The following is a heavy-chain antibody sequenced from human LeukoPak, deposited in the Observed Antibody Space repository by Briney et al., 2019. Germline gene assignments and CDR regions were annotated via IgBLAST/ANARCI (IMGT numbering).Heavy chain of an antibody. CDR2: ISYDGSNK. CDR1: GFTFSSYG. Sequence: PGGSLRLSCAASGFTFSSYGMHWVRQAPGKGLEWVAVISYDGSNKYYADSVKGRFTISRDNSKNTLYLQMNSLRAEDTAVYYCARESSSWYKSNLDYWGQGTLVTVSS. CDR3: ARESSSWYKSNLDY. V-gene: IGHV3-30*19. D-gene: IGHD6-13*01. J-gene: IGHJ4*02.